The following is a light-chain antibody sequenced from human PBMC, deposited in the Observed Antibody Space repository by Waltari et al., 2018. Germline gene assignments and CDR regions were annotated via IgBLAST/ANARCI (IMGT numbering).Light chain of an antibody. CDR3: LLYHAGTVV. Sequence: QTVVTQEASLTVSPGGTVTLTCNSSTGPVTDAYYPIWFQQKPRQAPKSRIYNTNRRNSLAPSRFSGSLLGGKAALTLSGAQPEDEADYYCLLYHAGTVVFGGGTKVTVL. J-gene: IGLJ2*01. CDR1: TGPVTDAYY. V-gene: IGLV7-43*01. CDR2: NTN.